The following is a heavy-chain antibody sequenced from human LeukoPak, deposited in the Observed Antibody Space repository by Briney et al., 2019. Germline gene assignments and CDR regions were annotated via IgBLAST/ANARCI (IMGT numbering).Heavy chain of an antibody. CDR1: GGSISSGGYY. Sequence: SQTLSLTCTVSGGSISSGGYYWSRIRQHPGKGLEWIGYIYYSGSTYYNPSLKSRVTISVDTSKNQFSLKLSSVTAADTAVYYCAREGVNYYDSSGYYAVYWGQGTLVTVSS. V-gene: IGHV4-31*03. CDR2: IYYSGST. J-gene: IGHJ4*02. D-gene: IGHD3-22*01. CDR3: AREGVNYYDSSGYYAVY.